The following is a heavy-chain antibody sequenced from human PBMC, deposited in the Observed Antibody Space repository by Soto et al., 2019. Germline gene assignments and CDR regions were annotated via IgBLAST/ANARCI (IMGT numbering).Heavy chain of an antibody. CDR3: ARGLPGGQLRFLEWLLKPYYYYYGMDV. CDR1: GYTFTGYY. Sequence: GASVKVSCKASGYTFTGYYMHWVRQAPGQGLEWMGWINPNSGGTNYAQKFQGWVTMTRDTSISTAYMELSRLRSDDTAVYYCARGLPGGQLRFLEWLLKPYYYYYGMDVWGQGTTVTVSS. V-gene: IGHV1-2*04. CDR2: INPNSGGT. J-gene: IGHJ6*02. D-gene: IGHD3-3*01.